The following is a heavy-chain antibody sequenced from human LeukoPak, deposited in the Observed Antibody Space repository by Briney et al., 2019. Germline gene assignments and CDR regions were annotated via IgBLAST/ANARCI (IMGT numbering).Heavy chain of an antibody. CDR1: GFTVSSNY. Sequence: GGSLRLSCAASGFTVSSNYMAWVRQAPGKGLEWVAFVYSGGSTYYADSTQGRFTISRDGSKNTVFLPINSLRVEDTAVYYCARGALSPRFFDLWGQGTLVTVSS. V-gene: IGHV3-53*01. CDR2: VYSGGST. J-gene: IGHJ4*02. D-gene: IGHD2-8*01. CDR3: ARGALSPRFFDL.